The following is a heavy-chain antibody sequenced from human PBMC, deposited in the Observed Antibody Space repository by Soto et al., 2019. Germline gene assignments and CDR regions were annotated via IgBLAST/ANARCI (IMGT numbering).Heavy chain of an antibody. CDR2: ISNSGSV. J-gene: IGHJ4*02. CDR3: ARSFGWYAIDY. D-gene: IGHD6-19*01. V-gene: IGHV4-4*02. CDR1: GGSISSNYF. Sequence: QVLLQESGPGLVQPSGTLSLSCAVSGGSISSNYFWGWVRPPPGKGLEWVGDISNSGSVNYNPSLKSRVTISIDKSKNQFSLKLNSVTAADTAVYYCARSFGWYAIDYWGQGTLVIVSS.